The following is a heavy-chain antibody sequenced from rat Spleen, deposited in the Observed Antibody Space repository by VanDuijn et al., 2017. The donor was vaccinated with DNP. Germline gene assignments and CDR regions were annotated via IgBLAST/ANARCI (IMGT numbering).Heavy chain of an antibody. Sequence: EVHLVESGGGLVQPGRSLKLSCAASGFSFNNYNMAWVRQVPKKGLEWVTTISYDGSKTYYRDSVKDRFTISRDNAKNTLYLQMNSLRSEDTATYYCAREGYYYDGLHYFDYWGQGVMVTVSS. J-gene: IGHJ2*01. CDR3: AREGYYYDGLHYFDY. V-gene: IGHV5-7*01. CDR2: ISYDGSKT. D-gene: IGHD1-12*02. CDR1: GFSFNNYN.